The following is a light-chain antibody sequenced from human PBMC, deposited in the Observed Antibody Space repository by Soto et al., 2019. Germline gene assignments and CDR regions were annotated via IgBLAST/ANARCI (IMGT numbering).Light chain of an antibody. J-gene: IGKJ1*01. CDR1: QYINTR. V-gene: IGKV3-11*01. Sequence: EIVLTQSPATLSSFPGDRVTLSCRASQYINTRLAWYQHRPGQAPRLLIYGASNRATGIPARFSGSGSGTDFTLTISSLEPEDFAVYYCQQRTKWRTFGQGTKVDIK. CDR3: QQRTKWRT. CDR2: GAS.